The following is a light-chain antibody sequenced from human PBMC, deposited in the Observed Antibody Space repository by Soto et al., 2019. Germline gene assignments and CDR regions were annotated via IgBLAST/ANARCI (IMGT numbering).Light chain of an antibody. CDR1: QRISSY. CDR3: QQSYSAPRT. J-gene: IGKJ1*01. CDR2: AVS. V-gene: IGKV1-39*01. Sequence: DIQMAQSPSSLSASVGDRVTITCRASQRISSYLNWYQQKPGKAPKILIYAVSNLQSGVPSRFSGSGSGTDFTLTISSLQPEDFATYYCQQSYSAPRTFGQRTKVEIK.